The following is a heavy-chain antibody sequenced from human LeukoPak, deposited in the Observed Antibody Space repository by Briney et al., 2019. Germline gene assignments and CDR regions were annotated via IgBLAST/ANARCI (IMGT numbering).Heavy chain of an antibody. Sequence: PGGSLRLSCAASGFTFSSYSMNWVRQAPGKGLECVSSISSSSSYIYYADSVKGRFTISRDNAKNSLYLQMNSLRAEDTAVYYCARVPGIAAAGTLGGQGTLVTVSS. D-gene: IGHD6-13*01. V-gene: IGHV3-21*01. CDR1: GFTFSSYS. J-gene: IGHJ4*02. CDR3: ARVPGIAAAGTL. CDR2: ISSSSSYI.